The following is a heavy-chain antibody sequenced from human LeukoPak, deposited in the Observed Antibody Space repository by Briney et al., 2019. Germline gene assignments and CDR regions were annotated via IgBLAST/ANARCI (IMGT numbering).Heavy chain of an antibody. V-gene: IGHV3-48*03. CDR1: GFTLSSYE. Sequence: GGSLRLSHAASGFTLSSYEMNWVSQAPGEGRGWVSYISSSGSTIYYADSVKGRFTISRDNAKNSLYLQMNSLRAEDTAVYYCAELGITMIGGVWGKGTTVTISS. CDR3: AELGITMIGGV. J-gene: IGHJ6*04. D-gene: IGHD3-10*01. CDR2: ISSSGSTI.